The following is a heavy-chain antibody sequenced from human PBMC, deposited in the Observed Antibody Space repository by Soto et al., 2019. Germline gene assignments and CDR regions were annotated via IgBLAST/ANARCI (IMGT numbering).Heavy chain of an antibody. J-gene: IGHJ4*02. CDR1: GGSISSYY. V-gene: IGHV4-59*01. CDR2: IYYSGST. Sequence: PSETLSLTCTVSGGSISSYYWSWIRQPPGKGLEWIGYIYYSGSTNYNPSLKSRVTISVDTSKNQFSLKLSSVTAADTAVYYCAREQQLGRQFDYWGQGTLVTVLL. CDR3: AREQQLGRQFDY. D-gene: IGHD6-13*01.